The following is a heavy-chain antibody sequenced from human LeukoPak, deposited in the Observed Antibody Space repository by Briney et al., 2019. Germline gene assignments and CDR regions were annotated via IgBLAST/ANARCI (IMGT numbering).Heavy chain of an antibody. CDR1: GYTFTGYY. V-gene: IGHV1-18*04. J-gene: IGHJ4*02. Sequence: VASVKVSCKASGYTFTGYYMHWVRQAPGQGLEWMGWISAYNGNTNYAQKLQGRVTMTTDTSTSTAYMELRSLRSDDTAVYYCARERDLDYWGQGTLVTVSS. CDR2: ISAYNGNT. CDR3: ARERDLDY.